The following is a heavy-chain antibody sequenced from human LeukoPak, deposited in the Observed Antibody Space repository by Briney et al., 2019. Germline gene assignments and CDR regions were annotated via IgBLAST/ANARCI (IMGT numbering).Heavy chain of an antibody. CDR3: ARGHYEILTGYWFDP. Sequence: SETLSLTCTVSGYSISSGYYWGWIRQPPGKGLEWIGSIYHSGSTYYNPSLKSRVTISVDTSKNQFSLKLSSVTAADTAVYYCARGHYEILTGYWFDPWGQGTLVTVSS. D-gene: IGHD3-9*01. CDR1: GYSISSGYY. V-gene: IGHV4-38-2*02. CDR2: IYHSGST. J-gene: IGHJ5*02.